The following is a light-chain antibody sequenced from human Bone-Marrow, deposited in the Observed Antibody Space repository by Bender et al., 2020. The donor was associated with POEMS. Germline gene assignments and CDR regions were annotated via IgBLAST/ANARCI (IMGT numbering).Light chain of an antibody. Sequence: SYELTQPPSVSVSPGQTASITCSGHNLGNRNACWYQQKPGQSPVLVIYEDNKRPSGIPERFSGSTSGNTATLTISGTQAVDEADYYCQAWDSGAPWGFGGGTRLTVL. V-gene: IGLV3-1*01. CDR3: QAWDSGAPWG. CDR2: EDN. CDR1: NLGNRN. J-gene: IGLJ3*02.